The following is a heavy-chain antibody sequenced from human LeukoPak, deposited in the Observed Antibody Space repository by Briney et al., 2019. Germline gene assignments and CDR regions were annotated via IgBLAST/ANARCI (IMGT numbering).Heavy chain of an antibody. J-gene: IGHJ4*02. CDR1: GFTFSSYG. Sequence: GSLRLSCAASGFTFSSYGMHWVRQAPGKGLGWVAVISYDGSNKYYADSVKGRFTISRDNSKNTLYLQMNSLRAEDTAVYYCAKPGPSYYDSSGYYPDYWGQGTLVTVSS. CDR3: AKPGPSYYDSSGYYPDY. CDR2: ISYDGSNK. D-gene: IGHD3-22*01. V-gene: IGHV3-30*18.